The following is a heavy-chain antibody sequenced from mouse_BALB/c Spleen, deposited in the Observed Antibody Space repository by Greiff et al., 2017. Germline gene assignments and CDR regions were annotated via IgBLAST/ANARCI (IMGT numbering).Heavy chain of an antibody. J-gene: IGHJ4*01. V-gene: IGHV14-3*02. Sequence: VQLQQSGAELVKPGASVKLSCTASGFNIKDTYMHWVKQRPEQGLEWIGRIDPANGNTKYDPKFQGKATITADTSSNTAYLQLSSLTSEDTAVYYCARTLYYGNYFYAMDYWGQGTSVTVSS. D-gene: IGHD2-1*01. CDR3: ARTLYYGNYFYAMDY. CDR1: GFNIKDTY. CDR2: IDPANGNT.